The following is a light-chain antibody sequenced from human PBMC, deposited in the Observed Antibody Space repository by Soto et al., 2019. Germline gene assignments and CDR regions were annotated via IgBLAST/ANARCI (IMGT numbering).Light chain of an antibody. CDR2: GAS. CDR1: QSVSSSY. Sequence: EIVLTQSPGTLSLSPGERATLSCRASQSVSSSYLAGYQQKPGQAPRLLIYGASSRATGIPDRFSGSGSGTDFTLTISRLEPEDFAVYYYQQYGCSPPWTCGQGTKVEIK. J-gene: IGKJ1*01. CDR3: QQYGCSPPWT. V-gene: IGKV3-20*01.